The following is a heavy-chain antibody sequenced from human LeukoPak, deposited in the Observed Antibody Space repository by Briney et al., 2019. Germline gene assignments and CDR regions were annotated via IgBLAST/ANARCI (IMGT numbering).Heavy chain of an antibody. J-gene: IGHJ6*03. CDR3: AKVASTVTTYYYYYMDV. V-gene: IGHV3-23*01. CDR1: GFTFSSYA. D-gene: IGHD4-17*01. CDR2: ISGSGGST. Sequence: GGSLRLSCAASGFTFSSYAMSWVRQAPGKGLEWVSAISGSGGSTYYADSVKGRFTISRDSSKNTLYLQMNSLRAEDTAVYYCAKVASTVTTYYYYYMDVWGQGTTVTVSS.